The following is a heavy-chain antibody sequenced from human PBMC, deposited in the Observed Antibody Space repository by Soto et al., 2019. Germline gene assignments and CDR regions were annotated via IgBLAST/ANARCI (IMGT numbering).Heavy chain of an antibody. V-gene: IGHV3-11*01. D-gene: IGHD2-15*01. J-gene: IGHJ3*02. Sequence: RLSCAASGFTFSDYYMSWIRQAPGKGLEWVSYISSSGSTIYYADSVKGRFTISRDNAKNSLYLQMNSLRAEDTAVYYCARDYCSGGSCYPRGPNAFDIWGQGTMVTVSS. CDR2: ISSSGSTI. CDR1: GFTFSDYY. CDR3: ARDYCSGGSCYPRGPNAFDI.